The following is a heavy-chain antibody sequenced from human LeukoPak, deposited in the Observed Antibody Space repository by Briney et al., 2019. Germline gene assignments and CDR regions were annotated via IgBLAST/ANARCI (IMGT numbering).Heavy chain of an antibody. CDR2: ISGSGTYK. CDR1: GFTFSSYA. CDR3: ARDQCSSTSCYDWSERFFDY. V-gene: IGHV3-21*05. D-gene: IGHD2-2*01. Sequence: GGSLRLSCAASGFTFSSYAMNWVRQAPGKGLEWVSYISGSGTYKNYADSVKGRFTISRDKAKNSLDLQMNSLRAEDTAVYYCARDQCSSTSCYDWSERFFDYWGQGILVTVSS. J-gene: IGHJ4*02.